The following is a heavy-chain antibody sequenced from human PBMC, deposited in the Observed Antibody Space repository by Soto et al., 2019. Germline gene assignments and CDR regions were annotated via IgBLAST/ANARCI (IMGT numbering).Heavy chain of an antibody. CDR1: GGSISSSSYY. D-gene: IGHD4-17*01. J-gene: IGHJ6*02. Sequence: ASETLSLTCTVSGGSISSSSYYWGWIRQPPGKGLEWIGSIYYSGSTYYNPSLKSRVNISVDTSKNQFSLKLNYVTAADTSVYYCARLTGDEYYYYGMDVWGQGTTVTVSS. CDR2: IYYSGST. CDR3: ARLTGDEYYYYGMDV. V-gene: IGHV4-39*01.